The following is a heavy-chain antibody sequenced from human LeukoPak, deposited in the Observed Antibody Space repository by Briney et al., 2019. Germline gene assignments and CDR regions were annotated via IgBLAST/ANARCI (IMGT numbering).Heavy chain of an antibody. CDR2: ISGDGGTT. V-gene: IGHV3-43*02. CDR3: AKNYYGSATYYKPFDS. J-gene: IGHJ4*02. CDR1: GFTFDDFA. Sequence: PGGSLRLSCAASGFTFDDFAMHWVRHAPGKGLEWVSLISGDGGTTYYADSVKGRFTISRDNSKNSLYLQINRLRPEDTAFYYCAKNYYGSATYYKPFDSWGLGTLVTVSS. D-gene: IGHD3-10*01.